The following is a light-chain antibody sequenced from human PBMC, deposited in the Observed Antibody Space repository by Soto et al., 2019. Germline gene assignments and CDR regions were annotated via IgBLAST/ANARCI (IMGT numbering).Light chain of an antibody. Sequence: EIVLTQSPATLSLSPGEGATLSCRASQSVYNNYLAWYQQRPGQAPRLLISGASSRATGIPDRFSGSGSGTDFTLTISRLESEDFAVYYCEYYGTSITFGGGTKVEIK. V-gene: IGKV3-20*01. CDR3: EYYGTSIT. CDR2: GAS. J-gene: IGKJ4*01. CDR1: QSVYNNY.